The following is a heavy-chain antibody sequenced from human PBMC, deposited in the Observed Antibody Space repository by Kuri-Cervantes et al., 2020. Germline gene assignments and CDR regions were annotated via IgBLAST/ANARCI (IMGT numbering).Heavy chain of an antibody. CDR3: ARGGSSWSLYS. CDR2: IKPDGSEK. V-gene: IGHV3-7*01. D-gene: IGHD6-13*01. CDR1: GFKFKNYW. Sequence: GESLKISCAASGFKFKNYWMTWVRQAPGKGLEWVASIKPDGSEKYYVDSVKGRFTISRDNAKNSLYLQMNSLRAEDTAVYYCARGGSSWSLYSWGQGTLVTVSS. J-gene: IGHJ4*02.